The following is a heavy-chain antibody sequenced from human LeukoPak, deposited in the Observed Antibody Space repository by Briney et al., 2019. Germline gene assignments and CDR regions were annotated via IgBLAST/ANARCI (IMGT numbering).Heavy chain of an antibody. J-gene: IGHJ6*04. V-gene: IGHV2-70*18. CDR3: ARIQGGYGMDV. Sequence: TLSLTCTVSGGSISSYYWSWIRQPPGKALEWLALIDWDDDKYYSTSLKTRLTISKDTSKNQVVLTMTNMDPVDTATYYCARIQGGYGMDVWGKGTTVTVSS. CDR2: IDWDDDK. CDR1: GGSISSYYW.